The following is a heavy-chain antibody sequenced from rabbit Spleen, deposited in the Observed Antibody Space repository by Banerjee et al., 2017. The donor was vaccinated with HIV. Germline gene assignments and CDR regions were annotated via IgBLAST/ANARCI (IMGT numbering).Heavy chain of an antibody. CDR1: GIDFNSNYW. CDR3: ARNVGGYGYAASRLDL. Sequence: QEQLVESGGGLVQPGGSLKLSCKASGIDFNSNYWICWVRQAPGKGLEWIACINAATAKPVYATWAKGRFTISRTSSTTVTLRMTSLTAADRATYFCARNVGGYGYAASRLDLWGPGTLVTVS. J-gene: IGHJ3*01. CDR2: INAATAKP. V-gene: IGHV1S45*01. D-gene: IGHD6-1*01.